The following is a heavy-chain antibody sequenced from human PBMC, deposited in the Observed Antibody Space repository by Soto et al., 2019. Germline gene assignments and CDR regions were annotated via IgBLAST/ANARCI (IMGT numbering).Heavy chain of an antibody. CDR1: GGTFSSYT. V-gene: IGHV1-69*02. CDR3: ARGPLTIVRGPLFAY. CDR2: IMPHHGIA. Sequence: QVQLVQSGAEVKKPGSSVKVSCKASGGTFSSYTISWVRQAPGQGLEWMGRIMPHHGIANYAQKFQGRVTITAYKSTSTAYMELSSLRSEDTAVYYCARGPLTIVRGPLFAYWGQGTLVTVSS. J-gene: IGHJ4*02. D-gene: IGHD3-10*01.